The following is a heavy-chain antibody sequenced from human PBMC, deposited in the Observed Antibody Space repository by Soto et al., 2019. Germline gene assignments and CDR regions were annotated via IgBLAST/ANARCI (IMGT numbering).Heavy chain of an antibody. CDR1: GGSVSGDDW. CDR3: ARGSGWRVDP. D-gene: IGHD2-15*01. Sequence: QVQLQESGPGLVKPSETLSLTCAVSGGSVSGDDWWSWVRQPPEKGLEWIGEIYQSGTTNYNPSLNSRVTISRDKSKNQLSLKLTSLTAADTAVYYCARGSGWRVDPWGQGTLVTVSS. CDR2: IYQSGTT. J-gene: IGHJ5*02. V-gene: IGHV4-4*02.